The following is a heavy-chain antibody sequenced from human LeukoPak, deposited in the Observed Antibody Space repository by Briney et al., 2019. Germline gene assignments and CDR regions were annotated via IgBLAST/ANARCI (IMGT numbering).Heavy chain of an antibody. CDR1: GFTYSHNG. D-gene: IGHD1-26*01. Sequence: GGSLRLSCVASGFTYSHNGMHWVRQAPGKGLEWVAFIQYDGNTIFYADSVKGRFTISRDNSKNTLYLQMNSLRAEDTAVYYCAKAGSIRFDYWGQGTLVTVSS. CDR3: AKAGSIRFDY. CDR2: IQYDGNTI. V-gene: IGHV3-30*02. J-gene: IGHJ4*02.